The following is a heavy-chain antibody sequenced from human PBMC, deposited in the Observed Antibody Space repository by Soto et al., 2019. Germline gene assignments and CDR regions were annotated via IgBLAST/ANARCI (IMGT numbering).Heavy chain of an antibody. CDR3: ARHDGDSISWLDY. CDR2: IYYSGST. V-gene: IGHV4-59*08. CDR1: GGSISSYY. D-gene: IGHD6-13*01. J-gene: IGHJ4*02. Sequence: QVQLQESGPGLVKPSETLSLTCTVSGGSISSYYWSWIRQPPGKGLEWIGYIYYSGSTNYNPSLKRRVTIPVDTSRNQFPLKLSSVTAADTAVYYCARHDGDSISWLDYWGQGTLVTVSS.